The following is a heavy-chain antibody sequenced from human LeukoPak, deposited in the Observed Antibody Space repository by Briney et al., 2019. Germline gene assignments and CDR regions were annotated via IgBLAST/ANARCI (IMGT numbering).Heavy chain of an antibody. V-gene: IGHV1-2*02. CDR1: GYTFTGYY. Sequence: ASVKVSCKASGYTFTGYYLHWVRQAPGQGLEWMGCVNPNSGDTNYAQKFQGSVTMTRDTSISTVYMELSRLRSDDTAVYYCAREISSSWYGYYYYYMDVWGKGTTVTVSS. D-gene: IGHD6-13*01. CDR3: AREISSSWYGYYYYYMDV. J-gene: IGHJ6*03. CDR2: VNPNSGDT.